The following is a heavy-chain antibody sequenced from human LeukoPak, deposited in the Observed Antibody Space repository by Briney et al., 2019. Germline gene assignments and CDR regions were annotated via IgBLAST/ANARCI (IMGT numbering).Heavy chain of an antibody. V-gene: IGHV4-61*08. CDR1: GGSISSGDYY. Sequence: SETLSLTCTVSGGSISSGDYYWSWIRQPPGKGLEWVGYIYYSGSTNYNPSLKSRVTISVDTSKNQFSLKLSSVTAADTAVYYCARIRGYSYGLDYWGQGTLVTVSS. CDR2: IYYSGST. J-gene: IGHJ4*02. D-gene: IGHD5-18*01. CDR3: ARIRGYSYGLDY.